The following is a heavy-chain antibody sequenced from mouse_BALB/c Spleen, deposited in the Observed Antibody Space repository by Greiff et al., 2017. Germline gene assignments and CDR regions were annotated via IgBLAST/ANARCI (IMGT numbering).Heavy chain of an antibody. Sequence: EVQRVESGGGLVQPGGSLKLSCAASGFTISSYGMSWVRQTPDKRLELVATINSNGGSTYYPDSVKGRFTISRDNAKNTLYLQMSSLKSEDTAMYYCARGGLRGYFDYWGQGTTLTVSS. J-gene: IGHJ2*01. CDR2: INSNGGST. CDR3: ARGGLRGYFDY. D-gene: IGHD2-4*01. CDR1: GFTISSYG. V-gene: IGHV5-6-3*01.